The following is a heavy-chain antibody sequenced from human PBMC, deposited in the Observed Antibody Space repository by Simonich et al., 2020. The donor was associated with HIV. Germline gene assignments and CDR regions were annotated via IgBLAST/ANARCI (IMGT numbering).Heavy chain of an antibody. CDR1: GGSISSSSYY. CDR2: INDSGST. V-gene: IGHV4-39*01. D-gene: IGHD3-3*01. Sequence: QLQLQESGPGLVKPSETLSLTCTVSGGSISSSSYYWGGIRQAPGKGLEWFGSINDSGSTYYHPSLKSRVTISVDTSKNQFSLKLSSVTAADTAVYYCASCGYDFWSGYYTSPDYWGQGTLVTVSS. CDR3: ASCGYDFWSGYYTSPDY. J-gene: IGHJ4*02.